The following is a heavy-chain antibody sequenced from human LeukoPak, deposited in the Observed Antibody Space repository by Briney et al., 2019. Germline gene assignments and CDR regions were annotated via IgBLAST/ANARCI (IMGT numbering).Heavy chain of an antibody. CDR2: IYYTGST. D-gene: IGHD1-26*01. Sequence: SETLSLTCSVSVASISGGTYYWGWIRQPPGKGLEWIGSIYYTGSTYDNPSLKSGVTLSVGTPKNQFSLKLSSVTAADTAVYYCARRGGSGRAFDYWGQGTLVTVSS. CDR1: VASISGGTYY. V-gene: IGHV4-39*01. J-gene: IGHJ4*02. CDR3: ARRGGSGRAFDY.